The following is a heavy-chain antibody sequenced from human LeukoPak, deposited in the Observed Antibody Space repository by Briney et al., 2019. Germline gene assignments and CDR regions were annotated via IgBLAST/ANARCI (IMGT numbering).Heavy chain of an antibody. D-gene: IGHD6-19*01. CDR2: IYYSGST. V-gene: IGHV4-59*08. J-gene: IGHJ4*02. CDR3: ARQGWNPIAVYFDY. Sequence: SETLSLTCTVSGGSISVYCWSWIRQPPGKGLEWIGYIYYSGSTNYNPSHKSRVTISVDTSKNQFSLKLSSVTAADTAVYYCARQGWNPIAVYFDYWGQGTLVTVSS. CDR1: GGSISVYC.